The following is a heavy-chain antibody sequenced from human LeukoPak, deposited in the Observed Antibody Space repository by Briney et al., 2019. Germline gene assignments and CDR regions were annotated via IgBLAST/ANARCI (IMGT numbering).Heavy chain of an antibody. CDR3: ARGPVLGSGSYYDY. CDR2: INHSGST. J-gene: IGHJ4*02. V-gene: IGHV4-34*01. D-gene: IGHD3-10*01. Sequence: PSETLSLTCAVYGGSFSGYYWSWIRQPPGKGLEWIGEINHSGSTNYNPSLKSRVTISVDTSKNQFSLKLSSVTAADTAVYYCARGPVLGSGSYYDYWGQGTLVTVSS. CDR1: GGSFSGYY.